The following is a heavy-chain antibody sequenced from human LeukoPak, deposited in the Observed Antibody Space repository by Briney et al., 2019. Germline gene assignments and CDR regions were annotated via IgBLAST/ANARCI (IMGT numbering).Heavy chain of an antibody. CDR2: IYSGGST. J-gene: IGHJ4*02. D-gene: IGHD6-13*01. CDR3: ARLAAAGPADY. Sequence: GGSLRLSCAASGFTVSINYMSWVRQAPGKGLEWFSVIYSGGSTYYADSVKGRFTISRDNPKNTLYLQMNSLKTEDTAVYYCARLAAAGPADYWGQGTLVTVSS. CDR1: GFTVSINY. V-gene: IGHV3-66*02.